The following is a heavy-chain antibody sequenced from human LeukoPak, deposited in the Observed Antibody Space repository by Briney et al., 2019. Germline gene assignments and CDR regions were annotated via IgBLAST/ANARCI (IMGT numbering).Heavy chain of an antibody. J-gene: IGHJ4*02. D-gene: IGHD6-13*01. V-gene: IGHV3-21*01. CDR2: ISSSSSYI. CDR1: GFTFSSYS. Sequence: GGSLRLSCAASGFTFSSYSMNWARQAPGKGLEWVSSISSSSSYIYYADSVKGRFTISRDNAKNSLYLQMNSLRAEDTAVYYCARDRQRLVDYWGQGTLVTVSS. CDR3: ARDRQRLVDY.